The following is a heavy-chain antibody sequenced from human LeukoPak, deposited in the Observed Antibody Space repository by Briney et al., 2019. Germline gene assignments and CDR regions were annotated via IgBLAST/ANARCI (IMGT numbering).Heavy chain of an antibody. Sequence: PSETLSLTCTVSGGSISSYYWSWIRQPPGKGLEWIGYIYYSGSTNYNPSLKSRVTISVDTSKNQFSLKLGSVTAADTAVYYCARGFGYYYGMDVWGQGTTVTVSS. CDR2: IYYSGST. J-gene: IGHJ6*02. CDR1: GGSISSYY. D-gene: IGHD3-10*01. V-gene: IGHV4-59*01. CDR3: ARGFGYYYGMDV.